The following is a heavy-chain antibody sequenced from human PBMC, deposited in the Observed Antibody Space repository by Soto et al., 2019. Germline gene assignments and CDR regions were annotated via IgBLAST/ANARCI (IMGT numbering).Heavy chain of an antibody. D-gene: IGHD6-19*01. Sequence: EVRLVESGGGLVQPGGSLRLSCEASGFTFSDYSMNWVRQAPGKGLEWLSYITSSNSPIYYPDSVKRRLTTSRDTAKNSLYLQMNSLAAEDTPVYDCARAVARTEWFDPWGQGPLVTVSS. V-gene: IGHV3-48*01. J-gene: IGHJ5*02. CDR2: ITSSNSPI. CDR3: ARAVARTEWFDP. CDR1: GFTFSDYS.